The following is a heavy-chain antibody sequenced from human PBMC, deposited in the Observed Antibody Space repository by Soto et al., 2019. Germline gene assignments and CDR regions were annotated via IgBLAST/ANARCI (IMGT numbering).Heavy chain of an antibody. V-gene: IGHV3-23*01. CDR3: AKDGKMRTRVWFPAGYGMDV. J-gene: IGHJ6*02. Sequence: GGSLRLSCAASGFTFSRYAMNWVRQAPGRGLQWISGISVSGDNTSYVESVRGRFTVYRDNSKNTLYLQMNNLRAEDTALYYCAKDGKMRTRVWFPAGYGMDVWGQGTTVTVSS. CDR1: GFTFSRYA. D-gene: IGHD3-10*01. CDR2: ISVSGDNT.